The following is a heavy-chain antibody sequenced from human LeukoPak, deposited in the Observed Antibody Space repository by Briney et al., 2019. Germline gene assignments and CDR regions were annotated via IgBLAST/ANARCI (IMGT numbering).Heavy chain of an antibody. Sequence: GASVKVSCKASGYTFTSYAISWVRQAPGQGLEWMGGIIPIFGTANYAQKFQGRVTITADESTSTAYMELSSLRSEDTAVYYCARDSVPAVVYGYDPTFDYWGQGTLVTVS. CDR2: IIPIFGTA. CDR1: GYTFTSYA. J-gene: IGHJ4*02. CDR3: ARDSVPAVVYGYDPTFDY. D-gene: IGHD5-12*01. V-gene: IGHV1-69*13.